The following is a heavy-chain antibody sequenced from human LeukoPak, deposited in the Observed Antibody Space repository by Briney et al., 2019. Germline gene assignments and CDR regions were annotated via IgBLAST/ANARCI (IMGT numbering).Heavy chain of an antibody. J-gene: IGHJ1*01. CDR1: GFTFSDFY. Sequence: GVTLTLSCAASGFTFSDFYMSWIRPAPGKGRVGVSYISRSSSYTKHAASVGAQFTIPRDNAKSSLYLQMSSLRPEDTAVYYCARESLRDSGEPRGHFQHWGQGTLVIVSS. CDR3: ARESLRDSGEPRGHFQH. CDR2: ISRSSSYT. V-gene: IGHV3-11*06. D-gene: IGHD4-17*01.